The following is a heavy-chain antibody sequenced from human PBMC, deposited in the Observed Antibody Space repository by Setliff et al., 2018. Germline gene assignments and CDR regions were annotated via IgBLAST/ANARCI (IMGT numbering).Heavy chain of an antibody. J-gene: IGHJ4*02. Sequence: ASETLSLTCAVYGGSFSGYYWSWIRQPPGKGLEWIGEINHSGSTYYNPSLKSRVTISVDTSKNQFSLKLRSVTAADTAVYYCASRATYYNFWSGYYLYWGQGTLVTVSS. V-gene: IGHV4-34*01. CDR3: ASRATYYNFWSGYYLY. CDR1: GGSFSGYY. CDR2: INHSGST. D-gene: IGHD3-3*01.